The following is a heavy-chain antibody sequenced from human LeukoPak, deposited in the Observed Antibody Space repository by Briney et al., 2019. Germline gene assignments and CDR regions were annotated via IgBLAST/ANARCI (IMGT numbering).Heavy chain of an antibody. Sequence: ASVKVSCKASGYTFTSYDINWVRQATGQGLEWMGWMNPNSGNTGYAQKFQGRVTMTRNTSISTAYMELSRLRSDDTAVYYCARVRLWFGDYYFDYWGQGTLVTVSS. CDR2: MNPNSGNT. CDR3: ARVRLWFGDYYFDY. D-gene: IGHD3-10*01. J-gene: IGHJ4*02. CDR1: GYTFTSYD. V-gene: IGHV1-8*01.